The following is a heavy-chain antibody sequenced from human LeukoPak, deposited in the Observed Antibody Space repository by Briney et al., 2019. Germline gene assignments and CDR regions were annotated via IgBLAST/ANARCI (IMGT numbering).Heavy chain of an antibody. CDR1: GGSFSGYY. D-gene: IGHD3-3*02. CDR2: INHSGST. Sequence: SETLSLSCAVYGGSFSGYYWSWIRQPPGKGLEWIWEINHSGSTNYNPSLKSRVTISVDTYKNQFSLKLSSVTAADTAVYYCASRQGVGPSFVAWGQGTLVSVSS. V-gene: IGHV4-34*01. J-gene: IGHJ5*02. CDR3: ASRQGVGPSFVA.